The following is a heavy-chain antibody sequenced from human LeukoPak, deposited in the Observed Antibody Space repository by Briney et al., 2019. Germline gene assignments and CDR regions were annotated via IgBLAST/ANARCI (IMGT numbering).Heavy chain of an antibody. J-gene: IGHJ6*03. D-gene: IGHD3-22*01. CDR2: IYHSGST. CDR3: ARDRPYYYDSSGYYAHYYYMDV. Sequence: GSLRLSCAASGFTFRNYWMHWVRQPPGKGLEWIGEIYHSGSTNYNPSLKSRVTISVDKSKNQFSLKLSSVTAADTAVYYCARDRPYYYDSSGYYAHYYYMDVWGKGTTVTVSS. V-gene: IGHV4-4*02. CDR1: GFTFRNYW.